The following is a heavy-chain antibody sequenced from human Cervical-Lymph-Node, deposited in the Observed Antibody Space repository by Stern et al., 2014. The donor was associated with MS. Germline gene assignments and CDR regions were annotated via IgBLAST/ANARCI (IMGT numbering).Heavy chain of an antibody. V-gene: IGHV3-30*03. CDR3: ARDRGSSCPDY. CDR1: GFTFSTYG. Sequence: VQLVESGGDVVQPGRSLRLSCVASGFTFSTYGMHWFRQAPGKGLEWVALISYDGSNEYYAESVKGRFTISRDNSKNTLYLQMNGLRTEDTAVYHCARDRGSSCPDYWGQGTLVTVSS. CDR2: ISYDGSNE. J-gene: IGHJ4*02. D-gene: IGHD2-2*01.